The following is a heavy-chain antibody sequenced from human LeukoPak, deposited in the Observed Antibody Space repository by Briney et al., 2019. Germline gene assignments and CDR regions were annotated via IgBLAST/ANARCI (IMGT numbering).Heavy chain of an antibody. D-gene: IGHD5-24*01. J-gene: IGHJ4*02. V-gene: IGHV3-21*01. CDR3: ARSRDGYNYFDY. CDR2: ISSSSSYI. Sequence: GGSLRLSCAASGFTFSSYSMNWVRQAPGKGLEWVSSISSSSSYIYYADSVKGRFTISRDNAKNSLYLQMNSLRAEDTAVYYCARSRDGYNYFDYSGQGTLVTVSS. CDR1: GFTFSSYS.